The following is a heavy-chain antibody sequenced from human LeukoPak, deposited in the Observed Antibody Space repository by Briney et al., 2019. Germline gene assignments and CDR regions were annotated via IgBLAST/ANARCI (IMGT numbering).Heavy chain of an antibody. D-gene: IGHD1-26*01. V-gene: IGHV4-39*01. CDR1: GASITSTSHY. CDR2: IYYSGST. Sequence: SETLSLTCTASGASITSTSHYWGWIRQPPGKGLECIGTIYYSGSTYYNPSLKSRVTISVDTSKNQFSLKLTSVTAADTAVYYCAHFKGGSFDFWGQGTMVTVSS. CDR3: AHFKGGSFDF. J-gene: IGHJ3*01.